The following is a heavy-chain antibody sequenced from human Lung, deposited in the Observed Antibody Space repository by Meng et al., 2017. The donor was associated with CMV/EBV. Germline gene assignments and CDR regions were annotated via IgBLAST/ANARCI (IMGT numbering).Heavy chain of an antibody. J-gene: IGHJ4*02. Sequence: GESXKISCATSGFPFNKAWMNWVRQAPGKGLEWVGRIKTRVSGGTADYAASVKGRFTISRDDSKKILFLQMNSLKSEDTAVYYCTDTGPLTPNWGQGTLVTVS. CDR1: GFPFNKAW. CDR3: TDTGPLTPN. V-gene: IGHV3-15*01. CDR2: IKTRVSGGTA. D-gene: IGHD1-14*01.